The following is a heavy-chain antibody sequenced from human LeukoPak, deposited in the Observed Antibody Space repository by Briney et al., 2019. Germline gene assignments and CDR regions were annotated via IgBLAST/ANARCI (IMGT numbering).Heavy chain of an antibody. CDR3: ARSYGGNPMYFFDS. V-gene: IGHV4-4*07. CDR1: GGSFSNYY. Sequence: SESLSLTCTVSGGSFSNYYWSWIRQPAGEGLEWIGRIYASGTTNYNPSLKSRVSISMDQSMNQGSLKLRSVTAADTAAYYCARSYGGNPMYFFDSWGHGTLVTVPS. J-gene: IGHJ4*01. D-gene: IGHD4-23*01. CDR2: IYASGTT.